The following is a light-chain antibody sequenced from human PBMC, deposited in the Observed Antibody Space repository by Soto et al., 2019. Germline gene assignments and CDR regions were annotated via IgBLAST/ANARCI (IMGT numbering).Light chain of an antibody. CDR2: DVS. CDR1: QSVNRN. Sequence: EILLTQSPCTLSLSPGERATLSCRASQSVNRNYLAWYQQKPGQSPRLLIYDVSTRATGVPARRSGTGSETDFTLTISGLQSEDSEVYFCQQYDNSPFSFGQGTRVDIK. V-gene: IGKV3-15*01. CDR3: QQYDNSPFS. J-gene: IGKJ5*01.